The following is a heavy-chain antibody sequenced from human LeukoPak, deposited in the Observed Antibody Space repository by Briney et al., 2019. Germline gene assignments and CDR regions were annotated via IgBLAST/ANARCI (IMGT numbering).Heavy chain of an antibody. V-gene: IGHV1-18*01. J-gene: IGHJ5*02. CDR2: INAYNGNT. CDR1: GYTFTSYG. Sequence: ASVKVSCKASGYTFTSYGISWVRQAPGQGLEWMGWINAYNGNTNYAQKLQGRVTMTTDTSTSTAYMELRSLRYDDTAVYYCARAGPPAAKIDYYWFDPWGQGTLVTVSS. CDR3: ARAGPPAAKIDYYWFDP. D-gene: IGHD4/OR15-4a*01.